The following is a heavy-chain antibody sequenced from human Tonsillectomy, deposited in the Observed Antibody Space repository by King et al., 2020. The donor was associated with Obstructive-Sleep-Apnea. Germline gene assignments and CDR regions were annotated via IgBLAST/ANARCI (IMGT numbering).Heavy chain of an antibody. J-gene: IGHJ3*02. CDR2: ISDSGGST. CDR3: AKGLNTHITLVRDDGFDI. Sequence: VQLVESGGGLVQPGGSLRLSCAASGFTFSGYAMSWVRQAPGKGLEWVSGISDSGGSTHYADSVKGRFTISRDNSQNTLHLHMNSLRAEDTAVYYCAKGLNTHITLVRDDGFDIWGQGTMVAVSS. D-gene: IGHD3-10*01. V-gene: IGHV3-23*04. CDR1: GFTFSGYA.